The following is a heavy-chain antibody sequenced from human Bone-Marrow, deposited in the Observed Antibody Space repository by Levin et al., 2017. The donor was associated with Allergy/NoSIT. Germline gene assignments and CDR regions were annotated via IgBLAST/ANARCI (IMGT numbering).Heavy chain of an antibody. CDR3: ARRTTEDAFDI. CDR2: INWNGGST. Sequence: RAGGSLRLSCAASGFIFDDYGMSWVRQAPGKGLEWVSDINWNGGSTYPAESVKGRFTISRDNAKSSLYLQMNSLRVEDTALYHCARRTTEDAFDIWGQGTMVTVSP. CDR1: GFIFDDYG. V-gene: IGHV3-20*01. D-gene: IGHD4-11*01. J-gene: IGHJ3*02.